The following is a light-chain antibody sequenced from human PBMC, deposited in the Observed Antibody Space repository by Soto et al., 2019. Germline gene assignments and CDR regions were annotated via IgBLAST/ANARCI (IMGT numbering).Light chain of an antibody. J-gene: IGKJ4*01. CDR2: KTS. V-gene: IGKV3-15*01. CDR1: QSVGTN. CDR3: QQYANWPLT. Sequence: EVVMTQSPATVSVSPGERTSLSCRASQSVGTNLGWYQQKPGQAPRLLLSKTSTRATGVPAGFTGSWSGTQFTLTISSLQSEDIAVYYCQQYANWPLTFGGGTKVDIK.